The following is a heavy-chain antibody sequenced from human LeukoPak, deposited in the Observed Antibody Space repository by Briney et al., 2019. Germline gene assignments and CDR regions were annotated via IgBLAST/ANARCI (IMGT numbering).Heavy chain of an antibody. CDR1: GYTFTNYY. V-gene: IGHV1-46*01. Sequence: GASVKVSCKTSGYTFTNYYMHWVRQAPGQGLEWMGIINPSGSSTSYAQKFQGRVTLTRDTSTSTAYMELSSLRSEDTAVYYCARDVVGAIDYWGQGTLVTVSS. CDR2: INPSGSST. CDR3: ARDVVGAIDY. D-gene: IGHD1-26*01. J-gene: IGHJ4*02.